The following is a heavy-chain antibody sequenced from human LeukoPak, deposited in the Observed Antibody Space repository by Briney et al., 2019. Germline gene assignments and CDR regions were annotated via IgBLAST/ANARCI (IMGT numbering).Heavy chain of an antibody. CDR2: INHSGTT. Sequence: NPSETLSLTCAVYGGSFSGYYWSWIRQPPGKGLEWIGEINHSGTTNYNPSLKSRVTISVDTSKKQFSLKLNSVTAADTAVYYCASKYYNILTGYLYYGTDIWGQGTTVTVSS. J-gene: IGHJ6*02. CDR3: ASKYYNILTGYLYYGTDI. CDR1: GGSFSGYY. D-gene: IGHD3-9*01. V-gene: IGHV4-34*01.